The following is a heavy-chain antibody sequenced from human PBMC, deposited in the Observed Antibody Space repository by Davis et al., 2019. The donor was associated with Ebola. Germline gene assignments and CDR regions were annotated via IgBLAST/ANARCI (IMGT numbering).Heavy chain of an antibody. J-gene: IGHJ6*03. CDR3: ARARYDSVNYYYYYYMDV. Sequence: PSETLSLTCTVSGYSISSGYYWGWIRQPPGKGLEWIGSIYHSGSTYYNPSLKSRVTISVDTSKNQFSLKLGSVTAADTAVYYCARARYDSVNYYYYYYMDVWGKGTTVTVSS. CDR2: IYHSGST. D-gene: IGHD5-12*01. CDR1: GYSISSGYY. V-gene: IGHV4-38-2*02.